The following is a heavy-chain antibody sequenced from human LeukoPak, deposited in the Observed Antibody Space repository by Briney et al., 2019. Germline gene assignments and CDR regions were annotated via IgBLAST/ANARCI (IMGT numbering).Heavy chain of an antibody. V-gene: IGHV3-48*02. CDR1: GFTISTYN. CDR3: ATSGNYYLKY. CDR2: ITSSSTNV. J-gene: IGHJ4*02. Sequence: PGGSLRLSCASSGFTISTYNMNWVRQAPGKGLEWVSHITSSSTNVYYADSVKGRFTISRDNAKNALSLQMNSLRDEDTAVYYCATSGNYYLKYWGQGTLVTVSS. D-gene: IGHD1-26*01.